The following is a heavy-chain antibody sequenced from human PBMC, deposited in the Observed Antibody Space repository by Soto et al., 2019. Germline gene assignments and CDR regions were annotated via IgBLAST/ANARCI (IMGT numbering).Heavy chain of an antibody. D-gene: IGHD6-19*01. J-gene: IGHJ4*02. CDR1: GYPFTSYG. Sequence: QVQRVQSGAEVKKPGASVKVSCKTSGYPFTSYGINWVRQAPGQGPEWMGWISAYNGKTSYTQKFQGRVTMTTDPSTSTAYMELRSLRSDDTAVYYCARDRLIAVTGLLHYWGQGTLVTVSS. CDR3: ARDRLIAVTGLLHY. V-gene: IGHV1-18*01. CDR2: ISAYNGKT.